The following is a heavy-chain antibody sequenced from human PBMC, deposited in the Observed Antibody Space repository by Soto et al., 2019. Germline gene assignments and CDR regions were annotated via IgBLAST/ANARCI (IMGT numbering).Heavy chain of an antibody. CDR1: GFTFSHHG. J-gene: IGHJ4*02. CDR3: AKGRLRDYVRSDLDY. CDR2: ISYDGINK. V-gene: IGHV3-30*18. Sequence: GGSLRLSCAASGFTFSHHGMHWVRQAPGKGLDWVAVISYDGINKYYGDSVKGRFTISRDNSKNTLYLQMNSLRTEDTAVYYCAKGRLRDYVRSDLDYWGQGTLVTVSS. D-gene: IGHD4-17*01.